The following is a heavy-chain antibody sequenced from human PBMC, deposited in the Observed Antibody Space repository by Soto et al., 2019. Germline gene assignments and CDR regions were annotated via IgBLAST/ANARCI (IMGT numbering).Heavy chain of an antibody. D-gene: IGHD2-8*01. CDR2: IYHRGGT. Sequence: QVQLQESGPGLVKPSETLSFTCNVSGGSISSGGYYWSWIRQLPGKGLEWIGYIYHRGGTYYNPALKRRITISVDTSKNQFSLKMTSVTAADTAVYFCARAPGRMMNALRYYYGLDVWGPGNTVPVSS. J-gene: IGHJ6*02. V-gene: IGHV4-31*02. CDR1: GGSISSGGYY. CDR3: ARAPGRMMNALRYYYGLDV.